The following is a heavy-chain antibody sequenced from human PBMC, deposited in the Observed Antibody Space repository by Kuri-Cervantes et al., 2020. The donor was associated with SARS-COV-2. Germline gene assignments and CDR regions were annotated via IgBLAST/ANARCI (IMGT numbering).Heavy chain of an antibody. J-gene: IGHJ6*03. V-gene: IGHV4-39*01. Sequence: SETLSLTCTVSGGSISSSSYYWGWIRQPPGKGLEWIGSMYYSGSTYYNPSLKSRVTISIDTSKNQFSLKLSSVTAADTAAYYCASGALGSYPYYYYYMDVWGKGTTVTVSS. D-gene: IGHD2-15*01. CDR3: ASGALGSYPYYYYYMDV. CDR1: GGSISSSSYY. CDR2: MYYSGST.